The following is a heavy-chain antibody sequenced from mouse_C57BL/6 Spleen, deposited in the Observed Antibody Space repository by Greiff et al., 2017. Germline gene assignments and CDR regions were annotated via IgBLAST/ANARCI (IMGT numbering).Heavy chain of an antibody. CDR1: GFTFSDYY. CDR2: INYDGSST. CDR3: ARELTGDAMDY. D-gene: IGHD4-1*01. V-gene: IGHV5-16*01. Sequence: EVKLVEPEAGLVQPGSSMKLSCKASGFTFSDYYMAWVRQVPEQGLEWIANINYDGSSTYYLDSLKSRFIISRDNAKNILYLQMSSLKSEDTATYCCARELTGDAMDYWGQGTSVTVSS. J-gene: IGHJ4*01.